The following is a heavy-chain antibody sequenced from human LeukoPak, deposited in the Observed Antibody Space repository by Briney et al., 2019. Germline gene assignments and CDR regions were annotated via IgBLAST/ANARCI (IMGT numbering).Heavy chain of an antibody. Sequence: PGRSLRLSCAASGFTFSSYAMHWVRQAPGKGLEWVAVISYDGSNKYYADSVKGRFTISRDNSKNTLYLQMSSLRAEDTAVYYCARDPYYYDSSGYYHGGYYFDYWGQGTLVTVSS. CDR2: ISYDGSNK. CDR3: ARDPYYYDSSGYYHGGYYFDY. V-gene: IGHV3-30-3*01. J-gene: IGHJ4*02. D-gene: IGHD3-22*01. CDR1: GFTFSSYA.